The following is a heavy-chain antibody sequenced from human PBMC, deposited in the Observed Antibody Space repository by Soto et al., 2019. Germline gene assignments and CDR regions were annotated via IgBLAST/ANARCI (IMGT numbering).Heavy chain of an antibody. CDR1: GYSISSGYY. D-gene: IGHD6-6*01. CDR2: IYHSGST. V-gene: IGHV4-38-2*02. Sequence: LSLTCAVSGYSISSGYYWGWIRQPPGKGLEWIGSIYHSGSTYYNPSLKSRVTISVDTSKNQFSLKLSSVTAADTAVYYCARESAAPGDYYYYGMDVWGQGTTVTVSS. J-gene: IGHJ6*02. CDR3: ARESAAPGDYYYYGMDV.